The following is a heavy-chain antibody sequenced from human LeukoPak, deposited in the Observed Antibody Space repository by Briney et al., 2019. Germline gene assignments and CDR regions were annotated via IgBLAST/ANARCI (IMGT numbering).Heavy chain of an antibody. CDR3: ATADSGSYYSGFDY. CDR2: ISANGGNT. Sequence: GGSLRLSCATSGITFSNFPMSWIRQAPGKGLEWVSAISANGGNTYYADSVKGRFTISRDNSKNTLYLHMNSLRAEDTAVYYCATADSGSYYSGFDYWGQGTLVTVSS. CDR1: GITFSNFP. D-gene: IGHD1-26*01. V-gene: IGHV3-23*01. J-gene: IGHJ4*02.